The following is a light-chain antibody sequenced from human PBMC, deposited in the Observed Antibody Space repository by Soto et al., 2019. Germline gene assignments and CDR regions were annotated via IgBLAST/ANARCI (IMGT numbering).Light chain of an antibody. J-gene: IGLJ3*02. CDR3: LRCMGRGIWV. CDR1: SGSVSTGNY. V-gene: IGLV8-61*01. CDR2: TTN. Sequence: QTVVTQAPSFSVSPGGTVTLTCGLTSGSVSTGNYPSWYQQTPCQAPRTLIYTTNTRSSGVPDRFSDSILGNKAALTITGAQTDDESDYSCLRCMGRGIWVFGGGTKLTVL.